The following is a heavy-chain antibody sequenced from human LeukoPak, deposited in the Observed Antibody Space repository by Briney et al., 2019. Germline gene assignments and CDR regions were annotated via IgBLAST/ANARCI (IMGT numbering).Heavy chain of an antibody. J-gene: IGHJ6*02. CDR3: ARERIYFGSGRDLTGARLFYYYGMDV. D-gene: IGHD3-10*01. Sequence: GGSLRLSCAASGFSFSSYAMTWVRQAPGKGLEWVSLIYSDGRTYYSDSVKGRFTISRDNSENTLYLQMNGLRAEDTAVYYCARERIYFGSGRDLTGARLFYYYGMDVWGQGTTVTVSS. V-gene: IGHV3-53*01. CDR2: IYSDGRT. CDR1: GFSFSSYA.